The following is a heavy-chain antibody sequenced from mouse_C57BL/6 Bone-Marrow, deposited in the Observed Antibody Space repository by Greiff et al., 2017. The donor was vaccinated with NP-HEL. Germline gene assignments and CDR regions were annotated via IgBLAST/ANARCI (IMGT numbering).Heavy chain of an antibody. CDR3: ATSLSPSNYVSSLYAMDY. Sequence: QVQLQQPGAELVKPGASVKLSCKASGYTFTSYWMHWVKQRPGQGLEWIGMIHPNSGSTNYNEKFKSKATLTVDKSSSTAYMQLSSLTSEDSAVYYCATSLSPSNYVSSLYAMDYWGQGTSVTVSS. CDR2: IHPNSGST. D-gene: IGHD1-1*01. J-gene: IGHJ4*01. V-gene: IGHV1-64*01. CDR1: GYTFTSYW.